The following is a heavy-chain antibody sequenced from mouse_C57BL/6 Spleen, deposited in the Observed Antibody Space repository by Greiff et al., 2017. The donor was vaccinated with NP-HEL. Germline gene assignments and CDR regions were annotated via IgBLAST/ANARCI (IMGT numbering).Heavy chain of an antibody. V-gene: IGHV1-62-2*01. D-gene: IGHD4-1*01. J-gene: IGHJ4*01. CDR2: FYPGSGSI. CDR1: GYTFTEYT. Sequence: LVESGAELVKPGASVKLSCKASGYTFTEYTIHWVKQRSGQGLEWIGWFYPGSGSIKYNEKFKDKATLTADNSSSTVYMERRRLTSEDSAVYFSARHEEKGTGTDAMDDWGQGTSVTVSS. CDR3: ARHEEKGTGTDAMDD.